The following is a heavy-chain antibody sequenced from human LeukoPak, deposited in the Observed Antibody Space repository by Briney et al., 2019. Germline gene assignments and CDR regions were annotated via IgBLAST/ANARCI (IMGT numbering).Heavy chain of an antibody. V-gene: IGHV2-5*01. D-gene: IGHD7-27*01. CDR3: PHRPRPGENWFDP. CDR2: IYWNDDK. J-gene: IGHJ5*02. CDR1: GFSLSTRGVG. Sequence: SGPTLGKPTQTLTLTCTFSGFSLSTRGVGVGWIRQPPGKALEWLALIYWNDDKRYSPSLKSRLTITKDTSNNQLVLTMNNLDPIHTPTYYCPHRPRPGENWFDPWGQGTLVTVS.